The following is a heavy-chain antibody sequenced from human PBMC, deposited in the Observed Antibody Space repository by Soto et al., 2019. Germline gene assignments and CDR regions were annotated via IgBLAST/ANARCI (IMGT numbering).Heavy chain of an antibody. J-gene: IGHJ4*02. CDR1: GFTFTRYS. CDR2: ISSTTNYI. Sequence: LRLSCAASGFTFTRYSMNWVRQAPGKGLEWVSSISSTTNYIYYGDSMKGRFTISRDNAKNSLYLEMNSLRAEDTAVYYCARESEDLTSNFDYWGQGTLVTVSS. V-gene: IGHV3-21*06. CDR3: ARESEDLTSNFDY.